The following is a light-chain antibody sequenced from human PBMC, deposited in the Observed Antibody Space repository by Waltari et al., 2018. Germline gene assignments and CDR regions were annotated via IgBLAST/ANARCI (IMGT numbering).Light chain of an antibody. V-gene: IGKV4-1*01. CDR2: WAS. CDR3: QQYYSTLWT. Sequence: DIVMTQSPDSLAVSLGERATIHCKSSQSVLYSSNNKNYLAWSQQKPGQPPKLLLYWASTRESGVPGRFSGSGFGTDFTLTISRLQAEGVGVYYCQQYYSTLWTFGQGTKVEIK. J-gene: IGKJ1*01. CDR1: QSVLYSSNNKNY.